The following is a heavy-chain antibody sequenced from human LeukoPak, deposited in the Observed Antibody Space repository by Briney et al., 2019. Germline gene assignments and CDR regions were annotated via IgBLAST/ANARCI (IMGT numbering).Heavy chain of an antibody. Sequence: ASVKVSFKASGYTFTGYYMHWVRQAPGQGLEWMGWINPNSGGTNYAQKFQGRVTMTRDTSITTAYMELSRLSPDDTAVYYCARHPGKVTNDWYFDLWGRGTLVTVSS. D-gene: IGHD4-23*01. CDR2: INPNSGGT. J-gene: IGHJ2*01. CDR3: ARHPGKVTNDWYFDL. CDR1: GYTFTGYY. V-gene: IGHV1-2*02.